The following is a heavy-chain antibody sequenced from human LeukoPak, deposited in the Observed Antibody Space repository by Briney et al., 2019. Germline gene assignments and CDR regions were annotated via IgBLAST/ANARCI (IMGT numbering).Heavy chain of an antibody. Sequence: ASVKVSCKASGYTFTGYYMHWVRQAPGQGLEWMGWINPNSGGTNYAQKFQGRVTMTRDTSISTVYMELSRLRSDDTAVYYCARDRAPITMVRGVKGFDPWGQGTLVTVSS. CDR3: ARDRAPITMVRGVKGFDP. CDR2: INPNSGGT. V-gene: IGHV1-2*02. J-gene: IGHJ5*02. CDR1: GYTFTGYY. D-gene: IGHD3-10*01.